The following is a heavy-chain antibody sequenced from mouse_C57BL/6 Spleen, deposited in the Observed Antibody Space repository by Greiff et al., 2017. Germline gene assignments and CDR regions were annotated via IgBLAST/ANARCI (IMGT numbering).Heavy chain of an antibody. CDR1: GYTFTDYY. D-gene: IGHD1-1*01. J-gene: IGHJ2*01. Sequence: VQLQQSGLELVKPGASVKISCKASGYTFTDYYMNWVKQSHGKSLEWIGDINPNNGGTSYNQKFKGKATLTVDKSSSTAYMELRSLTSEDSAVYYCASDYYGSSYAYWGQGTTLTVSS. CDR3: ASDYYGSSYAY. CDR2: INPNNGGT. V-gene: IGHV1-26*01.